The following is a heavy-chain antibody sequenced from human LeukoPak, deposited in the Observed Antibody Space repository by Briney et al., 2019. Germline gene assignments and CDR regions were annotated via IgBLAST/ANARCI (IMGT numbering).Heavy chain of an antibody. CDR3: AKDSRYGYRWDYDY. CDR1: GFTFSSFA. CDR2: ISGSGATT. V-gene: IGHV3-23*01. J-gene: IGHJ4*02. Sequence: TGGSLRLSCAASGFTFSSFAMNWVRQAPGKGLEWVSTISGSGATTYYADSVNGRFTISRDNSKNTLYLQMNSLRAEDTAVYYCAKDSRYGYRWDYDYWGQGTPVTVSS. D-gene: IGHD5-18*01.